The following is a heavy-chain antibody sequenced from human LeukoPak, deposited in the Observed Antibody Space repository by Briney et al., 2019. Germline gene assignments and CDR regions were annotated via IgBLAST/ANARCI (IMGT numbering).Heavy chain of an antibody. CDR3: AIRQGWEDYYDSSGYYSDWYFDL. CDR2: IYPGDSDT. J-gene: IGHJ2*01. CDR1: GYSFTSYW. D-gene: IGHD3-22*01. Sequence: GESLKIYCKGSGYSFTSYWIGWVRQMPGKGLEWMGIIYPGDSDTRYSPSYQGQITISADKSISTAYLQWSSLKASDTAMYYCAIRQGWEDYYDSSGYYSDWYFDLWGRGTLVTVSS. V-gene: IGHV5-51*01.